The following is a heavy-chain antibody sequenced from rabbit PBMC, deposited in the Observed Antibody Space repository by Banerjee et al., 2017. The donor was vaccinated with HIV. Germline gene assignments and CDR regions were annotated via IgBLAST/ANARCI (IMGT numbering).Heavy chain of an antibody. CDR1: GFTLSSRYW. D-gene: IGHD4-1*01. Sequence: QEQLEESGGDLVKPEGSLTLTCTASGFTLSSRYWICWVRQAPGKGLEWIACIYTGSSSTTYYASWAKGRFTISQTSSTTVTLQMTSLTVADTATYLCARDLAGVIGWNFNLWGPGTLVTVS. CDR2: IYTGSSSTT. CDR3: ARDLAGVIGWNFNL. J-gene: IGHJ4*01. V-gene: IGHV1S45*01.